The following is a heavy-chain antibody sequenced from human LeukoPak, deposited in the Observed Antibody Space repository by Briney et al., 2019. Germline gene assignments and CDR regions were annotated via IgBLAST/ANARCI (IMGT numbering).Heavy chain of an antibody. V-gene: IGHV1-18*01. J-gene: IGHJ4*02. D-gene: IGHD2-2*01. CDR2: ISAYNGDT. CDR1: GYTFTSHG. Sequence: SVKVSCKASGYTFTSHGISWVRQAPGQGLEWMGWISAYNGDTNYAQKLQGRVTMTTDTSTSTAYMELRSLRSDDAAVYYCARDCSSTSCLREQWLVSPFDYWGQGTLVTVSS. CDR3: ARDCSSTSCLREQWLVSPFDY.